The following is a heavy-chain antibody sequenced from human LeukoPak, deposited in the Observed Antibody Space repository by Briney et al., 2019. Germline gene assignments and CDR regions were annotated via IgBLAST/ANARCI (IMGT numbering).Heavy chain of an antibody. CDR3: ARVLLVTGLYPEIYFDY. Sequence: SETLSLTCTVSGGSISSYYWSWIRQPPGKGLEWIGNIYYSGSTYYNPSLKSRATISVDTSKNQFSLKLSSVTAADTAVYYCARVLLVTGLYPEIYFDYWGQGTLVTVSS. J-gene: IGHJ4*02. CDR1: GGSISSYY. V-gene: IGHV4-59*01. CDR2: IYYSGST. D-gene: IGHD4-23*01.